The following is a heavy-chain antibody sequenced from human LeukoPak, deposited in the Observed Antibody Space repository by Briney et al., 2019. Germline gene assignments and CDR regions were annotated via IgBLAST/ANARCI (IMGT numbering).Heavy chain of an antibody. CDR3: AKERRYSGSYLDY. CDR1: GFTFSSCA. V-gene: IGHV3-23*01. CDR2: INGGGGST. Sequence: GGSVRLSCAPSGFTFSSCAMSWVRQAPGKGGDWVSSINGGGGSTYYADSVKGRFTISRDNSKNTLYLQMNSLRAEDTAVYYCAKERRYSGSYLDYWGQGTLVTVSS. D-gene: IGHD1-26*01. J-gene: IGHJ4*02.